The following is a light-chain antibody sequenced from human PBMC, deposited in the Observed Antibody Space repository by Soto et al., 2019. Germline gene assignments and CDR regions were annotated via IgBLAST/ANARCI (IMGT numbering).Light chain of an antibody. CDR2: GTS. Sequence: EIVMTQSPATLSLSPGESATLSCRASQSVSSNLAWYQKKPGQAPRLLIYGTSTRATGIPARFSGSGSGTEFTLTICSLQSEDVAVYYCQQYNNWPRTFGQGTKVDIK. J-gene: IGKJ1*01. CDR1: QSVSSN. CDR3: QQYNNWPRT. V-gene: IGKV3-15*01.